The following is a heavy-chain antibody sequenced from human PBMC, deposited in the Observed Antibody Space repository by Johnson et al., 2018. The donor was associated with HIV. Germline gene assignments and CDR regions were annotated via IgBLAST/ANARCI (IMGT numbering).Heavy chain of an antibody. J-gene: IGHJ3*02. V-gene: IGHV3-20*04. CDR1: GFTFDDYG. Sequence: VQLVESGGGVVRPGGSLRLSCAASGFTFDDYGMSWVRQAPGKGLAWVSGINWNGGSTGYADSVKGRFTISRDNAKNSLYLQMNSLRAEDTALYYCARGPTMRYCTNGVCYIGAFDIWGQGTMVTVSS. D-gene: IGHD2-8*01. CDR2: INWNGGST. CDR3: ARGPTMRYCTNGVCYIGAFDI.